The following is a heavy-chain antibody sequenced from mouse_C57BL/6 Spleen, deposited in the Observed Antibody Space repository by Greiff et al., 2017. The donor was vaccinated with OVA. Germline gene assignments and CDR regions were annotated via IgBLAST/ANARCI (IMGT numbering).Heavy chain of an antibody. J-gene: IGHJ2*01. D-gene: IGHD2-5*01. CDR1: GYAFSSYW. CDR3: ARGSYSNYYFDY. V-gene: IGHV1-80*01. CDR2: IYPGDGDT. Sequence: QVQLKQSGAELVKPGASVKISCKASGYAFSSYWMNWVKQRPGKGLEWIGQIYPGDGDTNYNGKFKGKATLTADKSSSTAYMQLSSLTSEDSAVYFCARGSYSNYYFDYWGQGTTLTVSS.